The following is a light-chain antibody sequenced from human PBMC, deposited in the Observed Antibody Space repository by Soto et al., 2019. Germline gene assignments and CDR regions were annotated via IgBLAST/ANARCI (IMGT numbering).Light chain of an antibody. CDR1: QDISNY. CDR3: QQYDNLPSWT. V-gene: IGKV1-33*01. Sequence: DFQMTQSPSSLSASVGDRVTITCQASQDISNYLNWYQQKPGKAPKLLIYDASNLETGVPSRFSGSGSRTDFTFTISSLQPEDISTYYCQQYDNLPSWTFGQGTKLEIK. CDR2: DAS. J-gene: IGKJ2*02.